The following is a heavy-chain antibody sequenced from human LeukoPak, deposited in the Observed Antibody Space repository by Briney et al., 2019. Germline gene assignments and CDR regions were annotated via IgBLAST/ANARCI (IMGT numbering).Heavy chain of an antibody. J-gene: IGHJ6*02. D-gene: IGHD2-2*01. Sequence: SETLSLTCTVSGGSISSYYWSWLRQPAGKGLEGIGRIYTSGSTNYNPSLKSRVTISVDTSKNQFSLKLSPVTAADTAVYYCARVPRVVVPAARGYYYYGMDVWGQGTTVTVSS. V-gene: IGHV4-4*07. CDR1: GGSISSYY. CDR2: IYTSGST. CDR3: ARVPRVVVPAARGYYYYGMDV.